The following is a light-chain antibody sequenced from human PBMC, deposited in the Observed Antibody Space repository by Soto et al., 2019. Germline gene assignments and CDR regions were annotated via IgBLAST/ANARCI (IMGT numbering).Light chain of an antibody. CDR1: QDISGY. CDR3: QHHNWA. V-gene: IGKV1-9*01. J-gene: IGKJ1*01. CDR2: AAS. Sequence: IQLTQSPSSLSASVGDRVTITCRASQDISGYVAWYQQRPGRAPQLLIYAASALQTGVPSRFSGSGSGTDFTLTITSLQPEDFGTYYCQHHNWAFGQGT.